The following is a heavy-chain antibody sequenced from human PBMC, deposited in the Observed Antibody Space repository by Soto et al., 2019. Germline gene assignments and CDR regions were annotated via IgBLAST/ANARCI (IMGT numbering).Heavy chain of an antibody. V-gene: IGHV4-34*02. D-gene: IGHD3-3*02. Sequence: QVQLQQWGAGLLKPSETLSLTCVVYGGSFSGYYWTWIRQAPGKGLEWIGEINHSGGTNYNSSLRSRVAISVDTVKDQFSLMQFAETAAGTAVYYCARDRQYYHFWSGYQNEGPYYMDVWGQGTTVTVSS. CDR1: GGSFSGYY. CDR3: ARDRQYYHFWSGYQNEGPYYMDV. J-gene: IGHJ6*03. CDR2: INHSGGT.